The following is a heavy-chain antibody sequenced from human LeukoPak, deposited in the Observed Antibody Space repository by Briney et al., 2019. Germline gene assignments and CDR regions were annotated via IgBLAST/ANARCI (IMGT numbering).Heavy chain of an antibody. CDR1: GGSISSGGYS. J-gene: IGHJ5*02. CDR3: ARVGAMVRGVIRFLWFDP. D-gene: IGHD3-10*01. CDR2: IYHSGST. Sequence: SETLSLTCAVSGGSISSGGYSWSWIRQPPGKGLEWIGYIYHSGSTYYSPSLKSRVTISVDRSKNQFSLKLSSVTAADTAVYYCARVGAMVRGVIRFLWFDPWGQGTLVTVSS. V-gene: IGHV4-30-2*01.